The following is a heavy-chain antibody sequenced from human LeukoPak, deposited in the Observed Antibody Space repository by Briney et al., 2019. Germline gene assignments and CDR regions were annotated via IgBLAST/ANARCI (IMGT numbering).Heavy chain of an antibody. V-gene: IGHV5-51*01. CDR3: ARRAEGIAAAGTLSWYFDL. Sequence: GEALKISFKGSGYSFTSYWIGWGRQMPGKGVGGMGIIYPGESDTRYSPSFQGQVTISADKSISTAYLQWSSLKASDTAMYYCARRAEGIAAAGTLSWYFDLWGRGTLVTVSS. CDR2: IYPGESDT. J-gene: IGHJ2*01. D-gene: IGHD6-13*01. CDR1: GYSFTSYW.